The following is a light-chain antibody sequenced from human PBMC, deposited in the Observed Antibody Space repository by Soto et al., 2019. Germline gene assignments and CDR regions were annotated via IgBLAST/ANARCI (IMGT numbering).Light chain of an antibody. CDR2: KAS. CDR3: QQTYSTPIT. CDR1: QSIGSW. J-gene: IGKJ5*01. V-gene: IGKV1-5*03. Sequence: DIQMTQSPSTLSASVRDRVTITCRASQSIGSWLAWYQQKPGKAPKLLIYKASSLESGVPARFSGSGSGTIFTLTISSLQPEDFATYYCQQTYSTPITFGQGTRLEIK.